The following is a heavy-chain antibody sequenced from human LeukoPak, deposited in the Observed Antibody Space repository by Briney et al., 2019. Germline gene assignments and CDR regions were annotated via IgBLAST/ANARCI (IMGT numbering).Heavy chain of an antibody. V-gene: IGHV4-59*08. Sequence: KPSETLSLTCTVSGGSISSFYWSWIRQPPGKGLEWIGFTYYTGSTDYNPSLKSRVTMSVDTSKNQFSLKLSSVTAADTAVYYCARHKEESGAYRPNDYWGQGTLVTVSS. J-gene: IGHJ4*02. CDR3: ARHKEESGAYRPNDY. CDR2: TYYTGST. D-gene: IGHD1-1*01. CDR1: GGSISSFY.